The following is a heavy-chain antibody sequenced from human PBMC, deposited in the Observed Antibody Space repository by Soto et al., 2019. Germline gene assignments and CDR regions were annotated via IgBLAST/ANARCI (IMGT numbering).Heavy chain of an antibody. J-gene: IGHJ6*02. D-gene: IGHD2-2*02. Sequence: ASVKVSCKASGYTFTGYYMHWVRQAPGQGLEWMGWINPNSGGTNYAQKFQGRVTMTRDTSIRTAYMELSRLRSDDTAVYYCARNAVEDGSSTSCYTWDYYYYGMDVWGQGTTVTVSS. V-gene: IGHV1-2*02. CDR1: GYTFTGYY. CDR2: INPNSGGT. CDR3: ARNAVEDGSSTSCYTWDYYYYGMDV.